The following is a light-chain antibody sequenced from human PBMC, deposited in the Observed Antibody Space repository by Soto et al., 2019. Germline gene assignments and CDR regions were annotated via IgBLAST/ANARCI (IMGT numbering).Light chain of an antibody. Sequence: TQSPATLSVSPGERATLSCRASQSLSSNLAWYQQKPGQAPRLLIYGASTRATNIPARFSGSGSGTEFTLTISGLQSEDFAVYYCQQYNNWSPTFGQGTKVDIK. CDR2: GAS. CDR3: QQYNNWSPT. J-gene: IGKJ2*01. V-gene: IGKV3-15*01. CDR1: QSLSSN.